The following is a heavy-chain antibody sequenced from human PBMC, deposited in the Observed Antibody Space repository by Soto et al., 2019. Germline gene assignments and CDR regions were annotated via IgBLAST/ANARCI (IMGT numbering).Heavy chain of an antibody. CDR1: GYTLTSYG. V-gene: IGHV1-18*01. CDR2: ISAYNGNT. Sequence: ASVKVSCKASGYTLTSYGSSWVRQAPGQGLEWMGWISAYNGNTNYAQKLQGRVTMTTDTSTSTAYMELRSLRSDDTAVYYCARDHSSSRSWVWVRGVMAYFDYWGQGTLLTVSS. CDR3: ARDHSSSRSWVWVRGVMAYFDY. J-gene: IGHJ4*02. D-gene: IGHD3-10*01.